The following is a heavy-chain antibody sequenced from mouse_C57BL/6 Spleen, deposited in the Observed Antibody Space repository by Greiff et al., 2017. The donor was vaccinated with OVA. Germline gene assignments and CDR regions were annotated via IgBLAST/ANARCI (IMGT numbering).Heavy chain of an antibody. V-gene: IGHV2-2*01. Sequence: VKLVESGPGLVQPSQSLSITCTVSGFSLTSYGVPWVRQSPGTGLEWLGVIWSGGSTDYNAAFISRLSISKDNSKSQVFFKMNSLQADDTAIYYCARNSAQARAMDYWGQGTSVTVSS. CDR1: GFSLTSYG. D-gene: IGHD3-2*02. J-gene: IGHJ4*01. CDR3: ARNSAQARAMDY. CDR2: IWSGGST.